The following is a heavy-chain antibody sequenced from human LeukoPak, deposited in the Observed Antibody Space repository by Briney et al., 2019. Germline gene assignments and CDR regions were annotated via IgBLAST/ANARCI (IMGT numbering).Heavy chain of an antibody. D-gene: IGHD4-17*01. CDR2: ISGSGGNT. J-gene: IGHJ4*02. CDR3: AKDADGDYGFDY. CDR1: GFTFSSYA. V-gene: IGHV3-23*01. Sequence: PGGSLRLSCAASGFTFSSYAMNCVRQAPGKGLEWVSGISGSGGNTYYADSVKGRFTISRDNSKNTLYLQMNSLRAEDTAVYYCAKDADGDYGFDYWGQGTLVTVSS.